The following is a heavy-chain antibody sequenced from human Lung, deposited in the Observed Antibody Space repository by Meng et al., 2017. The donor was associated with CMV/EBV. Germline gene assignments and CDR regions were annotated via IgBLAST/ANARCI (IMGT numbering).Heavy chain of an antibody. V-gene: IGHV3-66*02. D-gene: IGHD2-2*03. Sequence: GESLEISCAASGFTVSRNYMNWVRQAPGKGLEWVSLIDTGGSTYYADSVKGRLTISRDNSKNTLYFEMNSLRVEDTAVYYCARSIGYCSSISCYPEDSGYYYYGMAVWGQGTTVTVSS. CDR3: ARSIGYCSSISCYPEDSGYYYYGMAV. CDR1: GFTVSRNY. J-gene: IGHJ6*02. CDR2: IDTGGST.